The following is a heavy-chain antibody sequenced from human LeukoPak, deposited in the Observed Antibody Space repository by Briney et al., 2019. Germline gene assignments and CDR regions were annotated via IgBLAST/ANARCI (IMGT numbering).Heavy chain of an antibody. J-gene: IGHJ6*02. CDR3: AREKREHYYYYYGMDV. CDR1: GGTFSSYA. Sequence: SVTVSCKASGGTFSSYAISWVRQAPGQGLEWMGGIIPIFGTANYAQKFQGRVTITADESTSTAYMELSSLRSEDTAVYYCAREKREHYYYYYGMDVWGQGTTVTVSS. V-gene: IGHV1-69*13. CDR2: IIPIFGTA. D-gene: IGHD1-1*01.